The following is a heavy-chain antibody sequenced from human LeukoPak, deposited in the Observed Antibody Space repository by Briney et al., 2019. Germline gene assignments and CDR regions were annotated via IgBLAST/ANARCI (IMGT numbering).Heavy chain of an antibody. CDR3: ARDGRVEGIPSGWFDP. J-gene: IGHJ5*02. CDR1: GGSISSSSYY. Sequence: PSESLSLTCTVSGGSISSSSYYWGWIRQPPGKGLEWIGSIYYSGSTYYNPSLKSRVTISVDTSKNQFSLKLSSVTAADTAVYYCARDGRVEGIPSGWFDPWGQGTLVTVSS. CDR2: IYYSGST. D-gene: IGHD2-15*01. V-gene: IGHV4-39*02.